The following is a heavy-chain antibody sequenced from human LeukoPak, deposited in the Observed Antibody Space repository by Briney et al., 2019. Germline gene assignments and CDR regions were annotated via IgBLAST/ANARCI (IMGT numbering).Heavy chain of an antibody. CDR1: GGSISSGGY. CDR2: IYYIGST. J-gene: IGHJ4*02. D-gene: IGHD4-23*01. Sequence: SETLSLTCAVSGGSISSGGYWSWVRQPPGKGLDWIGQIYYIGSTNYNPSLESRVIMSLDKSGNQLSLRLNSVTAADTAVYYCARHGSYSLGFWGQGALVTVSS. CDR3: ARHGSYSLGF. V-gene: IGHV4-4*02.